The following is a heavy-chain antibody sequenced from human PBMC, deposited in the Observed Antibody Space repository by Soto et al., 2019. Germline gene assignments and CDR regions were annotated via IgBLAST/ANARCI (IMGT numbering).Heavy chain of an antibody. CDR2: IWYDGSNK. CDR3: ARDAPLLRYFDWSRTPFDY. Sequence: GGSLRLSCAASGFTFSSYGMHWVRQAPGKGLDWVAVIWYDGSNKYYADSVKGRFTISRDNSKNTLYLQMNSLRAEDTAVYYCARDAPLLRYFDWSRTPFDYWGQGTLVTVSS. D-gene: IGHD3-9*01. J-gene: IGHJ4*02. CDR1: GFTFSSYG. V-gene: IGHV3-33*01.